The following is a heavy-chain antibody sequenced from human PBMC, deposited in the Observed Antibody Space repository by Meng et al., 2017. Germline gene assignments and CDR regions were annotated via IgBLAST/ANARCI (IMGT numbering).Heavy chain of an antibody. CDR1: GYTFTSYY. J-gene: IGHJ4*02. CDR2: INPSCGST. CDR3: ARDRARYSYGSGGDCYDH. D-gene: IGHD2-21*02. V-gene: IGHV1-46*01. Sequence: SVKVSCKASGYTFTSYYMHWVRQAPGQGLEWMGIINPSCGSTSYAQKFQGRVTMTRDTSTSTVYMELSSLRSEDTAVYYCARDRARYSYGSGGDCYDHWGQGTLVTVSS.